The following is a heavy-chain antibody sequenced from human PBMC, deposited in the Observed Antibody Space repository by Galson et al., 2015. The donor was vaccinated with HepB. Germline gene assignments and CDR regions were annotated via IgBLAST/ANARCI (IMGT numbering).Heavy chain of an antibody. CDR1: GGTFSSYA. CDR3: ARSDYGDYSRLYYFDY. D-gene: IGHD4-17*01. V-gene: IGHV1-69*06. Sequence: SVKVSCKASGGTFSSYAISWVRQAPGQGLEWMGGIIPIFGTANYAQKFQGRVTITADKSTSTAYMELSSLRSEDTAVYYCARSDYGDYSRLYYFDYWGQGTLVTVSS. J-gene: IGHJ4*02. CDR2: IIPIFGTA.